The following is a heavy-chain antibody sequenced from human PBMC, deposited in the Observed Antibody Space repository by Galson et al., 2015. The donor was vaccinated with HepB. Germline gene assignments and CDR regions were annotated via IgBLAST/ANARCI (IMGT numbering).Heavy chain of an antibody. D-gene: IGHD1-26*01. J-gene: IGHJ3*02. V-gene: IGHV1-2*05. CDR3: ARSYSGSADAFDI. Sequence: SVKVSCKASGYTFTGYYMHWVRQAPGQGLEWMGRINPNSGGTNYAQKFQGRVTMTRDTSISTAYMELSRLRSDDTVVYYCARSYSGSADAFDIWGQGTMVTVSS. CDR2: INPNSGGT. CDR1: GYTFTGYY.